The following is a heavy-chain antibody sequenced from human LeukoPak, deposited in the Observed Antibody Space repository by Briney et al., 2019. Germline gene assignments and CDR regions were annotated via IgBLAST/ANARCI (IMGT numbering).Heavy chain of an antibody. CDR1: GGSISSYY. CDR3: ARDRGAHLYYYYYMDV. J-gene: IGHJ6*03. Sequence: SETLSLTCTVSGGSISSYYWSWIRQPAGKGLEWIGRIYTCGSTNYNPSLKSRVTMAVDTSKNQFSLKLSSVTAADTAVYYCARDRGAHLYYYYYMDVWGKGTTVTVSS. D-gene: IGHD3-10*01. CDR2: IYTCGST. V-gene: IGHV4-4*07.